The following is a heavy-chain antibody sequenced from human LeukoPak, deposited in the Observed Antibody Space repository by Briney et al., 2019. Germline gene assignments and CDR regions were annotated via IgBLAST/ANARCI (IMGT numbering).Heavy chain of an antibody. J-gene: IGHJ4*02. V-gene: IGHV1-18*01. D-gene: IGHD3-10*01. Sequence: ASVKVSCKASGYTFTSYGISWVRLAPGQGLEWMGWISAYNGNTNYAQKLQGRVTMTTDTSTSTAYMELRSLRSDDTAVYYCARVVRGVIITPGDYWGQGTLVTVSS. CDR1: GYTFTSYG. CDR2: ISAYNGNT. CDR3: ARVVRGVIITPGDY.